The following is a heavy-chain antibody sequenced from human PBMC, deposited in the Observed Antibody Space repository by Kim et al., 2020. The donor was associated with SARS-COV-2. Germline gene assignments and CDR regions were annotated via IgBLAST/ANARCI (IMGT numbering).Heavy chain of an antibody. CDR3: ATFGSSYGSGTYFDY. CDR2: IYYSGIT. V-gene: IGHV4-59*12. J-gene: IGHJ4*02. CDR1: GGSINTYY. Sequence: SETLSLTCTVSGGSINTYYWNWIRQPPGKGLEWIGFIYYSGITKYNPSLKNRLTISRDTSKNNFSLKLNSVTAADTAVYYCATFGSSYGSGTYFDYWGQGVLVTVAS. D-gene: IGHD3-10*01.